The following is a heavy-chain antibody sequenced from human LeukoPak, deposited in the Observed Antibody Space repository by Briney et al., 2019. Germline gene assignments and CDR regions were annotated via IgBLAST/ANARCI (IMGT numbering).Heavy chain of an antibody. CDR1: GYTFTGYY. V-gene: IGHV1-2*02. CDR2: INPNSGGT. D-gene: IGHD1-26*01. Sequence: ASVKVSCKASGYTFTGYYMHWVRQAPGQGLEWMGWINPNSGGTNYAQKFQGRVTMTRDTSISTAYMELSRLRSDDTAVYYCARDIVGTASDAPYDYYYYGMDVWGQGTTVTVS. CDR3: ARDIVGTASDAPYDYYYYGMDV. J-gene: IGHJ6*02.